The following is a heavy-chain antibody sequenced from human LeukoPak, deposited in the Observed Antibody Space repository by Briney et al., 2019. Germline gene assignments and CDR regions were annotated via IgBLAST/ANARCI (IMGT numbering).Heavy chain of an antibody. CDR2: ISSSSSYI. Sequence: GGSLRLSCLASGFTFSNYAMSWVRQAPGKGLEWVSSISSSSSYIYYADSVKGRFTISRDNAKNSLYLQMNSLRAEDTAVYYCARDLLLGWGQGTLVTVSS. D-gene: IGHD2-8*02. CDR1: GFTFSNYA. CDR3: ARDLLLG. V-gene: IGHV3-21*01. J-gene: IGHJ4*02.